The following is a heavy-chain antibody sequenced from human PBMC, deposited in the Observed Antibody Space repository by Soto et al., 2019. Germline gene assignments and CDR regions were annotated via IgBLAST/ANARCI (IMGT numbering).Heavy chain of an antibody. CDR1: GYSFTSYW. CDR3: ARHSTNWNYN. D-gene: IGHD1-7*01. CDR2: IDPSDSYT. V-gene: IGHV5-10-1*01. J-gene: IGHJ4*02. Sequence: RGESLKISCKGSGYSFTSYWIGWVRQMPGKGLEWMGRIDPSDSYTNYSPSFQGHVTISADKSISTAYLQWNSLKASDTAMYYCARHSTNWNYNWGQGTLVTVSS.